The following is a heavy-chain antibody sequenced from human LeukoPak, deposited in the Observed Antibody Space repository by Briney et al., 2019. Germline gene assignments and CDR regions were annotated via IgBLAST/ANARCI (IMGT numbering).Heavy chain of an antibody. V-gene: IGHV4-39*01. CDR3: ASRVVVAAGAFYI. D-gene: IGHD2-15*01. CDR1: GVSISSSSYY. CDR2: IYYSGST. J-gene: IGHJ3*02. Sequence: SETLSLTCTVSGVSISSSSYYWGWIRQPPGKELEWIGSIYYSGSTYYNPSLKSRVTISVDTSKNQFSLKLSSVTAADTAVYYCASRVVVAAGAFYIWGQGTMVTVSS.